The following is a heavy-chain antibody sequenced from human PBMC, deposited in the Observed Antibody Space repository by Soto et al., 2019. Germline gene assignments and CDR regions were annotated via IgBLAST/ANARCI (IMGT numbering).Heavy chain of an antibody. J-gene: IGHJ6*02. Sequence: GASVKVSCKASGGTFSSYTISWVRQAPGQGLEWMGWINPNSGGTNYAQKFQGWVTMTRDTSISTAYMELSRLRSDDTAVYYCARGSIVPCSSTSCYVEYYYYYYGMDVWGQGTTVTVSS. CDR1: GGTFSSYT. V-gene: IGHV1-2*04. CDR2: INPNSGGT. D-gene: IGHD2-2*01. CDR3: ARGSIVPCSSTSCYVEYYYYYYGMDV.